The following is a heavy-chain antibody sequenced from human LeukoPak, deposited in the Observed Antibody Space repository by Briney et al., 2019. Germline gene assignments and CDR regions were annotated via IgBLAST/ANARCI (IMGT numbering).Heavy chain of an antibody. CDR1: GGSISSSSYY. CDR3: ARVWGDYGDYLFDY. V-gene: IGHV4-39*07. CDR2: IYYSGST. J-gene: IGHJ4*02. Sequence: SEALSLTCTVSGGSISSSSYYWGWIRQPPGKGLEWIGSIYYSGSTYYNPSLKSRVTISVDTSKNQFSLKLSSVTAADTAVYYCARVWGDYGDYLFDYWGQGTLVTVSS. D-gene: IGHD4-17*01.